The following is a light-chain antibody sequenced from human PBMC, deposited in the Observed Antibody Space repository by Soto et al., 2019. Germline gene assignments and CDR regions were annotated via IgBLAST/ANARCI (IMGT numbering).Light chain of an antibody. J-gene: IGLJ2*01. Sequence: QAVVTQPPSVSAAPGQKVTISCSGSSSNIGNNYVSWYQQLPGTAPKVLIYDNNKRPSGIPDRFSGSKSGTSATLGITGLQTGDEADYYCVTWDSNLSTVVFGGGTKLTVL. V-gene: IGLV1-51*01. CDR2: DNN. CDR1: SSNIGNNY. CDR3: VTWDSNLSTVV.